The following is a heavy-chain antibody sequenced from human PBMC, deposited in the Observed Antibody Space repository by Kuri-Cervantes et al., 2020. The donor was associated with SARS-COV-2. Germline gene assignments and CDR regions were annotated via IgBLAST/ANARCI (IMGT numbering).Heavy chain of an antibody. J-gene: IGHJ4*02. D-gene: IGHD3-22*01. CDR3: AKGTRSSGYYCGLDF. CDR1: GFTVSSNY. V-gene: IGHV3-23*01. Sequence: GGSLRLSCAASGFTVSSNYMSWVRQAPGKGLEWVSTISGSGGSTYYADSVKGRFTISRGNSKNTLYLQMNSLRADDTAVYYCAKGTRSSGYYCGLDFWGQGTLVTVSS. CDR2: ISGSGGST.